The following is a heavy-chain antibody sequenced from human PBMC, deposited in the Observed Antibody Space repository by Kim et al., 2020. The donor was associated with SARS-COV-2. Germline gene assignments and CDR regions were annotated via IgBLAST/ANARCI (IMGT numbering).Heavy chain of an antibody. CDR1: GYTLTELS. CDR3: ATYRSGWLVDPQHYGMDV. J-gene: IGHJ6*02. D-gene: IGHD6-19*01. Sequence: ASVKVSCKVSGYTLTELSMHWVRQAPGKGLEWMGGFDPEDGETIYAQKFQGRVTMTEDTSTDTAYMELSSLRSEDTAVYYCATYRSGWLVDPQHYGMDVWGQGTTVTVSS. V-gene: IGHV1-24*01. CDR2: FDPEDGET.